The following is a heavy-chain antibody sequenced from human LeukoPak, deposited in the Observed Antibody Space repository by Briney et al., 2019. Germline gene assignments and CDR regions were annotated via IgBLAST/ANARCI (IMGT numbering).Heavy chain of an antibody. D-gene: IGHD2-21*01. CDR3: AIPGSYCGGDCYPYYFDY. CDR1: GFTFSSYW. CDR2: INSDGSST. Sequence: GGSLRLSCAASGFTFSSYWMHWVRQAPGKGLVWVSRINSDGSSTSYADSVKGRFTISRDNAKNSLYLQMNSLRVEDTAVYYCAIPGSYCGGDCYPYYFDYWGQGTLVTVSS. J-gene: IGHJ4*02. V-gene: IGHV3-74*01.